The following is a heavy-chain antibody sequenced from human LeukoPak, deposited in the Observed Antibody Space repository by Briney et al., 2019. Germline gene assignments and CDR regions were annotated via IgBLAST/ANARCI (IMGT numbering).Heavy chain of an antibody. V-gene: IGHV1-69*13. CDR2: IIPIFGTA. Sequence: SVKVSCKASGGTFSSYAISWVRQAPGQGLEWMGGIIPIFGTANYAQKFQGRVTITADESTSTAYMELSSLRSEDTAVYYCATYSGSYPWAFDIWGQGTMVTVSS. D-gene: IGHD1-26*01. CDR3: ATYSGSYPWAFDI. CDR1: GGTFSSYA. J-gene: IGHJ3*02.